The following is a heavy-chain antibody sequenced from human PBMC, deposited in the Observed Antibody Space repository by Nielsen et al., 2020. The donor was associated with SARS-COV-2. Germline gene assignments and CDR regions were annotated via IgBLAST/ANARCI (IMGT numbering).Heavy chain of an antibody. CDR2: ISSSSSYI. D-gene: IGHD4-23*01. CDR3: ARDLRWGLTVDDAFDI. CDR1: GFTFSSYS. V-gene: IGHV3-21*01. Sequence: GESLKISCAASGFTFSSYSMNWVRQAPGKGLEWVSSISSSSSYIYYADSVKGRFTISRDNSKNTLYLQMNSLRAEDTAVYYCARDLRWGLTVDDAFDIWGQGTMVTVSS. J-gene: IGHJ3*02.